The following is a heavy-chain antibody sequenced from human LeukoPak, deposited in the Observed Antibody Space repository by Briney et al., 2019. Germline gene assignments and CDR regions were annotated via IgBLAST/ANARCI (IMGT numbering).Heavy chain of an antibody. J-gene: IGHJ4*02. CDR3: ARDFPSIAVAGNFDY. CDR2: ISAYNGNT. V-gene: IGHV1-18*01. D-gene: IGHD6-19*01. CDR1: GGTFSSYA. Sequence: ASVKVSCKASGGTFSSYAISWVRQAPGQGLEWMGWISAYNGNTNYAQKLQGRVTMTTDTSTSTAYMELRSLRSGDTAVYYCARDFPSIAVAGNFDYWGQGTLVTVSS.